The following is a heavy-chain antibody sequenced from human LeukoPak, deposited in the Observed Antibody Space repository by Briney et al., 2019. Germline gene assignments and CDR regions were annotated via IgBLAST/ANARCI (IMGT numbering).Heavy chain of an antibody. J-gene: IGHJ4*02. Sequence: GASVKVSCKASGYTFTGYYMHWVRQAPGQGLEWMGIINPSGGSTSYAQKFQGRITMTRDTSTSTVYMELSSLRSEDTALYYCAREGSGGGSDYWGQGTLVTVSS. D-gene: IGHD6-19*01. CDR3: AREGSGGGSDY. CDR2: INPSGGST. V-gene: IGHV1-46*01. CDR1: GYTFTGYY.